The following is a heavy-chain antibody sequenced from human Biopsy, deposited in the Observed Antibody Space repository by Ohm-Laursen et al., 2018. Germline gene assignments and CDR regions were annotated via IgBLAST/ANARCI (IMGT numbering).Heavy chain of an antibody. CDR1: GFTFSNSG. Sequence: SLRLSCAASGFTFSNSGMHWVRQALGKGLAWVAAISYDGSKTDYGDSVKGRLNISRDNSKNTLDLQMSSLRVEDTAVYFCAKDKGTFNFYYYGMDVWGQGTTVTVSS. J-gene: IGHJ6*02. D-gene: IGHD2/OR15-2a*01. V-gene: IGHV3-30*18. CDR3: AKDKGTFNFYYYGMDV. CDR2: ISYDGSKT.